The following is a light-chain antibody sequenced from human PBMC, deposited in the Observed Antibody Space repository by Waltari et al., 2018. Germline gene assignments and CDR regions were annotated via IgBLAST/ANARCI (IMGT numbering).Light chain of an antibody. CDR2: ENT. CDR1: SPNIGNNN. V-gene: IGLV1-51*02. CDR3: GTWDSSLSGAV. J-gene: IGLJ7*01. Sequence: QSVLTQPPSVSAAPGQRVTISCSGGSPNIGNNNVSWYQQFPATAPKLLIYENTERPSGIPGRFSGSKSGTSATLDITGLQAGDEADYYCGTWDSSLSGAVFGGGTHLTVL.